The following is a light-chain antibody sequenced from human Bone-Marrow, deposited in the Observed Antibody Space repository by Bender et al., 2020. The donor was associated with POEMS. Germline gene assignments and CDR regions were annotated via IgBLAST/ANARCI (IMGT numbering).Light chain of an antibody. V-gene: IGLV1-44*01. CDR2: SSH. CDR1: SSNIGAHA. Sequence: QSVLTQPPSASGTPGQRVTISCSGGSSNIGAHAVNWYQHLPGTAPQLLIYSSHRRPSEVPDRFSGSRSGSSASLAISGLQSEDEADYCCAVWDDSLNGWVFGGGTKRTVL. J-gene: IGLJ3*02. CDR3: AVWDDSLNGWV.